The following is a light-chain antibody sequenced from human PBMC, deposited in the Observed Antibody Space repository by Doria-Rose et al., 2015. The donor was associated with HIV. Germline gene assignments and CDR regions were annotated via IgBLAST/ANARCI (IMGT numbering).Light chain of an antibody. J-gene: IGKJ1*01. V-gene: IGKV3-20*01. CDR2: DGS. CDR1: QSFSSTY. CDR3: HQYGTSWT. Sequence: TQSPGTLSLSPGERATLSCRASQSFSSTYLAWYQQKPGQAPSLLIYDGSTRATVIPDGFSASGSGTDFTLTINRLEPEDFALYYCHQYGTSWTFGQGTKVEI.